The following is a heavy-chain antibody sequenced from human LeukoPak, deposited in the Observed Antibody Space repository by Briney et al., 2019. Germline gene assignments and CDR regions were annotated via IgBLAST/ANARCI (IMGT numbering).Heavy chain of an antibody. V-gene: IGHV4-38-2*02. CDR2: IYHSGST. CDR3: ARAPGIAAPVDY. CDR1: GYSISSGYY. J-gene: IGHJ4*02. Sequence: SETLSLTCTVSGYSISSGYYWGWIRQPPGEGLEWIGSIYHSGSTYYNPSLKSRVTISVDTSKNQFSLKLSSVTAADTAVYYCARAPGIAAPVDYWGQGTLVTVSS. D-gene: IGHD6-13*01.